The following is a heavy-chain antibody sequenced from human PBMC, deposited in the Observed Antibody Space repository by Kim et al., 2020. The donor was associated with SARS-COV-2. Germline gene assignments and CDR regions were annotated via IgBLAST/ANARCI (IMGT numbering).Heavy chain of an antibody. CDR2: SNHLGVT. CDR1: GGSLSGSY. J-gene: IGHJ5*02. V-gene: IGHV4-34*01. D-gene: IGHD1-1*01. CDR3: PRLGATTHVEVNWFYP. Sequence: SETLSLTCAVHGGSLSGSYWSWIRQPPGKGLQWIGESNHLGVTNYNPSLQSRFTISADTSKNQFSLMLSSVTAADTAGYYFPRLGATTHVEVNWFYPLG.